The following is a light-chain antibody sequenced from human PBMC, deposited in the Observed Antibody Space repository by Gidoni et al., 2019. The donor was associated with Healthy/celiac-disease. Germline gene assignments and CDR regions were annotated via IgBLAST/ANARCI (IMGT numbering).Light chain of an antibody. V-gene: IGKV2-28*01. Sequence: DIVMTQSPLFLPVTPGEPASISCRSSQSLLHSNGYNYLDWYLQKPGQSPQPLIYLGSNRASGVPDRFSGSGSGTDFTLKSSRVEAEDAGVYYCMQALQTPWTFGQGTKVEIK. CDR3: MQALQTPWT. CDR2: LGS. J-gene: IGKJ1*01. CDR1: QSLLHSNGYNY.